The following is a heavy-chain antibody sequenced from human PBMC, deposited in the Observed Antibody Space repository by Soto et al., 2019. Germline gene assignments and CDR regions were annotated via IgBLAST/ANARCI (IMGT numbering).Heavy chain of an antibody. CDR1: GGSISSYY. D-gene: IGHD4-17*01. V-gene: IGHV4-59*01. CDR3: ARAYGYSFDY. Sequence: QVQLQESGPGLVKPSETLSLTCTVPGGSISSYYWSWIRQPPGKGLEWIGYIYYSGSTNYNRSLPSRVTISVDTSKNQFSRMLSSGTAADTAVYYCARAYGYSFDYWGQGTLVTVSS. J-gene: IGHJ4*02. CDR2: IYYSGST.